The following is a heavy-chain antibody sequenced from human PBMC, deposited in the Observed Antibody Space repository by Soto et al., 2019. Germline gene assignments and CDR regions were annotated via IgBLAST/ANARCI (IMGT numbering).Heavy chain of an antibody. CDR2: MNPNSGNT. CDR3: ARVPADYDFWSGYSIYYYYYYMDV. J-gene: IGHJ6*03. V-gene: IGHV1-8*01. D-gene: IGHD3-3*01. CDR1: GYTFTSYD. Sequence: ASVKVSCKASGYTFTSYDINWVRQATGQGLEWMGWMNPNSGNTGYAQKFQGRVTMTRNTSISTAYMELSSLGSEDTAVYYCARVPADYDFWSGYSIYYYYYYMDVWGKGTTVTVSS.